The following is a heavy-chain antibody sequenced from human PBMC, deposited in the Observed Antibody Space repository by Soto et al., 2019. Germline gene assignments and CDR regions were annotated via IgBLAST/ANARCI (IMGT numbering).Heavy chain of an antibody. J-gene: IGHJ6*02. V-gene: IGHV3-33*01. CDR2: IWYDGSNK. D-gene: IGHD3-10*01. CDR3: ARDRIWFGDLGGMDV. CDR1: GFTFSSYG. Sequence: QVQLVESGGGVVQPGRSLRLSCAASGFTFSSYGMHWVRQAPGKGLEWVAVIWYDGSNKYYADSVKGRFTISRDNSKNTLYLQMNSLRAEDTAVYYCARDRIWFGDLGGMDVWGQGTTVTVSS.